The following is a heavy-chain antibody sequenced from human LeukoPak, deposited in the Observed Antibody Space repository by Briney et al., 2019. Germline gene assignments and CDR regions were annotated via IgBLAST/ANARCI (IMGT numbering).Heavy chain of an antibody. CDR3: TKRVKYGGTWDHFAD. CDR2: VNADGGNT. D-gene: IGHD1-26*01. V-gene: IGHV3-23*01. Sequence: GGSLRLSCAASGFTFYNYRMSWVRQAPGKGLEWVSTVNADGGNTYYADSVNGRFTISRDNSNSTLILQMNSLRVEDTALYYCTKRVKYGGTWDHFADWGQGTLVTVSS. J-gene: IGHJ4*02. CDR1: GFTFYNYR.